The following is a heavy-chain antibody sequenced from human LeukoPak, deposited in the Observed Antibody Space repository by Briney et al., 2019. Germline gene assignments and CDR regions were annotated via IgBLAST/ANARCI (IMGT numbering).Heavy chain of an antibody. CDR3: ARENPPGLPKKALH. V-gene: IGHV3-74*01. CDR1: GFAFNNYW. Sequence: GGSLRLSCAASGFAFNNYWMHWVRQGPGKGLVLVSRINSDGSSTSYADSVKGRFTISRDNAKNTLFLQMNSLRAEDTAVYYCARENPPGLPKKALHWGQGTLVTVSS. J-gene: IGHJ4*02. CDR2: INSDGSST.